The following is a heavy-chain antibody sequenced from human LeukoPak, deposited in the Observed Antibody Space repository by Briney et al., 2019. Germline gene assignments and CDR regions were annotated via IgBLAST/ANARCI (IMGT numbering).Heavy chain of an antibody. Sequence: ASVKVSCKASGYTFSGYYLHWVRQAPGQGLEWMGHIDPNSGGTKYAQKFQGRVTMTRDTSTTSAYMELSSLIFDDTAVYYCARDLGYGYGSVWHKYFDYWGHGTLVTVS. CDR2: IDPNSGGT. CDR3: ARDLGYGYGSVWHKYFDY. CDR1: GYTFSGYY. V-gene: IGHV1-2*06. D-gene: IGHD5-18*01. J-gene: IGHJ4*01.